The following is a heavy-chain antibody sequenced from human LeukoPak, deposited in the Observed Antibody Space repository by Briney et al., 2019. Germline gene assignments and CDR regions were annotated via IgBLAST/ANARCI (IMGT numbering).Heavy chain of an antibody. V-gene: IGHV3-15*01. CDR3: TTGPFDYYGSASYLANGMDV. Sequence: GGSLRLSCAASGFTFSNAWMSWVRQAPGKGREWVGRIKSKTEGGTTDYTEPVKGRFTISRDDSKNTLYLQMNSLKTEDTAVYYCTTGPFDYYGSASYLANGMDVWGQGTTVTVSS. D-gene: IGHD3-10*01. J-gene: IGHJ6*02. CDR1: GFTFSNAW. CDR2: IKSKTEGGTT.